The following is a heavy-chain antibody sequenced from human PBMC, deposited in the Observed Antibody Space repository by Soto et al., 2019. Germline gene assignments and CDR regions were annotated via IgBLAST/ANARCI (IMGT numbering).Heavy chain of an antibody. CDR3: AGVASPGIAVAGPYGMDV. J-gene: IGHJ6*02. V-gene: IGHV1-69*13. D-gene: IGHD6-19*01. CDR2: IIPIFGTA. Sequence: SVKVSCKASGGTFSSYAISWVRQAPGQGLEWMGGIIPIFGTANYAQKFQGRVTITADESTSTAYMGLSSLRSEDTAVYYCAGVASPGIAVAGPYGMDVWGQGTTVTV. CDR1: GGTFSSYA.